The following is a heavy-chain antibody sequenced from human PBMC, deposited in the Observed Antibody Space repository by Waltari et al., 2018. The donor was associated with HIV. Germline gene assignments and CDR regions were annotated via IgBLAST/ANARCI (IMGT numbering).Heavy chain of an antibody. D-gene: IGHD3-10*01. CDR1: GVSFRNYA. CDR3: VVSSFDY. J-gene: IGHJ4*02. Sequence: QVQLVVLGGVVAPPGRSLRVSCAASGVSFRNYAMHCVRQAPDKGLELLTLISYDETTEYYTASVRGRFTISRDNSKNMLYLQMNNLRPEDTAIYYCVVSSFDYWGQGTLVTVSS. V-gene: IGHV3-30*03. CDR2: ISYDETTE.